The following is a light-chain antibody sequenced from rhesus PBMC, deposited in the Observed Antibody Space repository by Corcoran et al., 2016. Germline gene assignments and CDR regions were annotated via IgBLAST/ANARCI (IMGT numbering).Light chain of an antibody. Sequence: DIQMSQSPSSLSASIGDRITITCRASQDISSYLAWYQVKPDKAPKLLMSYSQHLATGVPSRFSGNGSWTDFAIPISSLQAEDFATYYCQQSSGNPFNFGPGTKVLIK. CDR2: YSQ. V-gene: IGKV1-32*04. CDR3: QQSSGNPFN. CDR1: QDISSY. J-gene: IGKJ3*01.